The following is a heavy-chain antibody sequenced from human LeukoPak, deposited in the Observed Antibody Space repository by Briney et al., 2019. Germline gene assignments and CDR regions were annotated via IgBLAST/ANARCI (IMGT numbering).Heavy chain of an antibody. J-gene: IGHJ4*02. CDR1: GYTFTSYY. V-gene: IGHV1-46*01. CDR3: ARDRAYYYDSSGPGTFDY. Sequence: ASVNVSCKASGYTFTSYYMHWVRQAPGQGLEWMGIINPSGGSTSYAQKFQGRVTMTRDTSTSTVYMELSSLRSEDTAVYYCARDRAYYYDSSGPGTFDYWGQGTLVTVSS. D-gene: IGHD3-22*01. CDR2: INPSGGST.